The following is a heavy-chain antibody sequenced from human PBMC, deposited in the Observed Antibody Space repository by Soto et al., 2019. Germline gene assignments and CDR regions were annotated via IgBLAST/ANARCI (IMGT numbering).Heavy chain of an antibody. CDR2: ISYDGSNK. CDR3: AKIGYCISTRCYEFPADYYYGMDV. D-gene: IGHD2-2*01. V-gene: IGHV3-30*18. Sequence: PGGSLRLSCAASGFTFSSYGMHWVRQAPGKGLEWVAVISYDGSNKYYADSVKGRFTISRDNSKNTLYLQMNSLRAEDTAVYYGAKIGYCISTRCYEFPADYYYGMDVWGQGTTVTVSS. CDR1: GFTFSSYG. J-gene: IGHJ6*02.